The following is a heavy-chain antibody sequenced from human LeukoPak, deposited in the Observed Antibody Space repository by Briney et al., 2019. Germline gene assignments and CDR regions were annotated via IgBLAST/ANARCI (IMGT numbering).Heavy chain of an antibody. CDR1: GYTLTELP. CDR3: ATRGSTPGVYAFDI. J-gene: IGHJ3*02. CDR2: FDPEDGET. D-gene: IGHD3-16*01. V-gene: IGHV1-24*01. Sequence: ASVKVSCKVSGYTLTELPMHWVRQAPGKGLEWMGGFDPEDGETIYAQKFQGRVTMTEDTSTDTAYMELSSLRSEDTAVYYCATRGSTPGVYAFDIWGQGTMVTVSS.